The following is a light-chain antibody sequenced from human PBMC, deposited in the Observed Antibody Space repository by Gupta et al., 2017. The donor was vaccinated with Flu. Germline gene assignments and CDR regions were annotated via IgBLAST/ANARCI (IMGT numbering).Light chain of an antibody. Sequence: DIQMTQSPSSVSAFVGDRVTITCRASQDIYRWLAWYHQKPGEAPKLLMVATSTLQSGVPSRFSGSGSGTDFALTISSLQAEDTGTYYCQQANSFPTTFGQGTRLEI. CDR2: ATS. CDR1: QDIYRW. V-gene: IGKV1-12*01. J-gene: IGKJ5*01. CDR3: QQANSFPTT.